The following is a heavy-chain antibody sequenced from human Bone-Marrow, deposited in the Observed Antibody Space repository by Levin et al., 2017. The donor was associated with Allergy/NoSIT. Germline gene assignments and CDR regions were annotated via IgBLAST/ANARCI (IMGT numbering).Heavy chain of an antibody. CDR3: ARDHGDSSDAFAI. J-gene: IGHJ3*02. CDR1: GGSVRSDNFY. V-gene: IGHV4-61*03. D-gene: IGHD4-17*01. Sequence: SETLSLTCSVSGGSVRSDNFYWSWIRQPPGKRPEWIGYISYSGTPTYSPSLESRVTISLGASENHFSLRLTSLTAADTAVYYCARDHGDSSDAFAIWGQGTLVTVSS. CDR2: ISYSGTP.